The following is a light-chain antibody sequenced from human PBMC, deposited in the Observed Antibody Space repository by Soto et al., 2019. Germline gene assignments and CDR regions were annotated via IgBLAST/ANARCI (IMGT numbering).Light chain of an antibody. V-gene: IGKV3-20*01. CDR1: RSVSRPY. CDR3: QQYGSAGT. CDR2: GAS. Sequence: IVSTQSPSTLSLSPEERATLSCRASRSVSRPYLAWVQQRPGQAPRLLIYGASNRATGIPDRFSGSGSGTEFTLTISSLQSEDFAVYYCQQYGSAGTFGQGTKVYI. J-gene: IGKJ1*01.